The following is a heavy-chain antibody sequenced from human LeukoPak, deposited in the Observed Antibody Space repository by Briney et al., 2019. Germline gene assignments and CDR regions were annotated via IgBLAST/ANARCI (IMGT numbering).Heavy chain of an antibody. Sequence: PGGSLGLSCAASGFTFSNAWMNWVRQAPGKGLEWVSSISSSSSDIYYADSVKGRFTISRDNAKNSLYLQMNSLRAEDTAVYYCASPAYCGGDCYSVGYWGQGTLVTVSS. D-gene: IGHD2-21*02. V-gene: IGHV3-21*01. CDR1: GFTFSNAW. J-gene: IGHJ4*02. CDR2: ISSSSSDI. CDR3: ASPAYCGGDCYSVGY.